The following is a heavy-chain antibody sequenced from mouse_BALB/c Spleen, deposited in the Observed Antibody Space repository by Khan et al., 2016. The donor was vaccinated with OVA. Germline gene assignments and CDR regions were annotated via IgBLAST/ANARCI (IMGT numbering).Heavy chain of an antibody. V-gene: IGHV1-7*01. CDR3: ATRGLWWDFDY. CDR2: INPSTGYT. D-gene: IGHD1-1*02. J-gene: IGHJ2*01. Sequence: QVQLKQSGAELAKPGASVKMSCKASGYTFINYCILWVKQRPGQGLEWIGYINPSTGYTEYNQNFKDKATLTADKSSNNSYMHLSSLTSEDSAYYYCATRGLWWDFDYWGQGTTLTVSS. CDR1: GYTFINYC.